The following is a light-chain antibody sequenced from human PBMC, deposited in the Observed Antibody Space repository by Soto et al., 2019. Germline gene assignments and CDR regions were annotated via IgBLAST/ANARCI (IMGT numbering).Light chain of an antibody. Sequence: EIVLTQSPAILSLSPGERATLSCRASQTLSSRYLAWYQQKPGQAPRLLIHATSTRTTGIPDRFSGSGPGPETDFTLGTTRLEPEDSAVYHCQQYGISLAFGGGTRVEIK. CDR2: ATS. CDR1: QTLSSRY. V-gene: IGKV3-20*01. CDR3: QQYGISLA. J-gene: IGKJ4*01.